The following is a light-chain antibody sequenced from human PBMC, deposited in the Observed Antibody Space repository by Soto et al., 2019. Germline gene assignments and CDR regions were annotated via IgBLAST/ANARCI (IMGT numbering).Light chain of an antibody. CDR2: SAS. Sequence: EVVLTQSPGTLSLSPGERATLSCGASQSVTGNYLAWYQQKPGQAPRLLIFSASTRATGIPDRFSGSGSGTDFTLTISRLEPEDFAVYYCQHYYTSYTTFGQGTKVEIK. CDR1: QSVTGNY. CDR3: QHYYTSYTT. V-gene: IGKV3-20*01. J-gene: IGKJ1*01.